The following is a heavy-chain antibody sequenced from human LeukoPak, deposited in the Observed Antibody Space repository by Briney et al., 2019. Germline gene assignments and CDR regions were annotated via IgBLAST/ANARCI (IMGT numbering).Heavy chain of an antibody. J-gene: IGHJ4*02. CDR1: GLTFSSYS. D-gene: IGHD3-22*01. Sequence: PGGSLRLSCAASGLTFSSYSMNWVRQAPGKGLEWVSSISSSSSYIYYADSVKGRFTISRDNAKNSLDLQMNSLRAEDTAVYYCARDITMIVVVTSYFDYWGQGTLVTVSS. CDR3: ARDITMIVVVTSYFDY. CDR2: ISSSSSYI. V-gene: IGHV3-21*01.